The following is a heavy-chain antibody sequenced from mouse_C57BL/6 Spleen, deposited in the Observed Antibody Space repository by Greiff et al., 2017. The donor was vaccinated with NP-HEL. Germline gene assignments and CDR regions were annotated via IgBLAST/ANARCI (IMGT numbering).Heavy chain of an antibody. V-gene: IGHV1-69*01. Sequence: QVQLQQPGAELVMPGASVKLSCKASRYTFTSYWMHWVKQRPGQGLEWIGEIDPSDSYTNYNQKFKGKSTLTVDKSSSTAYMQLSSLTSEDSAVYYCARSLHYSNYWYFDVWGTGTTVTVSS. J-gene: IGHJ1*03. CDR2: IDPSDSYT. D-gene: IGHD2-5*01. CDR3: ARSLHYSNYWYFDV. CDR1: RYTFTSYW.